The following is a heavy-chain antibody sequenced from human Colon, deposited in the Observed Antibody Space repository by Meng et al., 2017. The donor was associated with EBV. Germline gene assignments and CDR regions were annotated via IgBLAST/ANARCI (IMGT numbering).Heavy chain of an antibody. D-gene: IGHD3-16*01. J-gene: IGHJ5*02. CDR3: NAFRAGGGGLGS. V-gene: IGHV4-30-4*01. CDR2: PINGWSP. Sequence: GPGGLEPKTPPSPTSLFSRSTADRGSDPGSWVAQPQGKGLECFGKPINGWSPHQNPSLKSRVSISVAPSKTQFPLTLSFGPAADTAVYYCNAFRAGGGGLGSWGQGTLVTVSS. CDR1: RSTADRGSDP.